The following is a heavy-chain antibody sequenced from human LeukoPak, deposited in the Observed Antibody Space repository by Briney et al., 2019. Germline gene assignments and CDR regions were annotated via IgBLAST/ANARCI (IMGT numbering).Heavy chain of an antibody. J-gene: IGHJ6*02. CDR2: ISSSSSYT. Sequence: GSLRLSCAASGFTFSDYYMSWIRQAPGKGLEWVSYISSSSSYTNYADSVKGRFTISRDNAKNSLYLQMNSLRAEDTAVYYCARDLSPYGDYALYYYYYGMDVWGQGTTVTVSS. D-gene: IGHD4-17*01. CDR3: ARDLSPYGDYALYYYYYGMDV. V-gene: IGHV3-11*06. CDR1: GFTFSDYY.